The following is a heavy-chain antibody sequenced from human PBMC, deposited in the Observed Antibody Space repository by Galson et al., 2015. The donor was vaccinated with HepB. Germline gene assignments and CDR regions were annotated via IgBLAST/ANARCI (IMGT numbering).Heavy chain of an antibody. CDR1: GFPSNNAW. Sequence: SLRLSCAASGFPSNNAWMTWVRQAPGMGLEWVGRIKSKTDGETTDYAAPVKGRFTIPRDDSKNRLYLQMNSLKTEDTAVYYCTTDVYYSTYWSWLDPWGQGTLVTVSS. CDR3: TTDVYYSTYWSWLDP. V-gene: IGHV3-15*01. J-gene: IGHJ5*02. D-gene: IGHD2-8*02. CDR2: IKSKTDGETT.